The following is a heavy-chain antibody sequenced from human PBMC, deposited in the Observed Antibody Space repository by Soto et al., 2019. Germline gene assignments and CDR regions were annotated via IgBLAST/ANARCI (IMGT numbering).Heavy chain of an antibody. CDR2: INAGNGYT. CDR1: GYTFTTYA. CDR3: ARDRRACSSTRCSDGMDV. Sequence: QVQLVQSGAEVKKPGASVSVSCKASGYTFTTYAMHWVRQAPGQRLEWMGWINAGNGYTIYSQKFPGKGNNAGETSASTADMALSSLRSEDTAVYYCARDRRACSSTRCSDGMDVWGQGTTVTVSS. V-gene: IGHV1-3*01. D-gene: IGHD2-2*01. J-gene: IGHJ6*02.